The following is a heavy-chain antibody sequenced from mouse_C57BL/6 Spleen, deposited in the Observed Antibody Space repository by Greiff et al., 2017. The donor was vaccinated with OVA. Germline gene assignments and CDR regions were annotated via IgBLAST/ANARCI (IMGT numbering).Heavy chain of an antibody. Sequence: LEESGAELVRPGTSVKVSCKASGYAFTNYLIEWVKQRPGQGLEWIGVINPGSGGTNYNEKFKGKATLTADKSSSTAYMQLSSLTSEDSAVYFCARSSYGNYGYWYFDVWGTGTTVTVSS. D-gene: IGHD2-1*01. J-gene: IGHJ1*03. CDR3: ARSSYGNYGYWYFDV. CDR1: GYAFTNYL. CDR2: INPGSGGT. V-gene: IGHV1-54*01.